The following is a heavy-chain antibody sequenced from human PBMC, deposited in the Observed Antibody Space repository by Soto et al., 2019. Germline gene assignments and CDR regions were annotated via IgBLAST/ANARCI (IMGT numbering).Heavy chain of an antibody. CDR3: ARDRRIDARYYEYYYGMDV. CDR2: IYSGGRT. Sequence: QPGGSLRLSCEASGFTVSNNYMTWVRQAPGKGLECVSIIYSGGRTYYADSVKGRFTISRDNFKNTLYLQMDSLRAEDTAMYYCARDRRIDARYYEYYYGMDVWGQGTTVTVSS. J-gene: IGHJ6*02. D-gene: IGHD2-15*01. CDR1: GFTVSNNY. V-gene: IGHV3-53*01.